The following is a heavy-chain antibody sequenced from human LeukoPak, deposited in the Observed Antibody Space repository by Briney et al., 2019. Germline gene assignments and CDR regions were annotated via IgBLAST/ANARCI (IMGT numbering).Heavy chain of an antibody. CDR2: VYFSEST. V-gene: IGHV4-31*02. CDR3: ARQPPESGYQNRYYFDY. CDR1: AGSVNSGGYY. J-gene: IGHJ4*02. D-gene: IGHD3-22*01. Sequence: SETLSLTCTVSAGSVNSGGYYWSWLRQWPGRGREWIGFVYFSESTYYNPSIESRVFISLDTTKNQFSLRLSSVTAADTAIYYCARQPPESGYQNRYYFDYWGQGTLVTVSS.